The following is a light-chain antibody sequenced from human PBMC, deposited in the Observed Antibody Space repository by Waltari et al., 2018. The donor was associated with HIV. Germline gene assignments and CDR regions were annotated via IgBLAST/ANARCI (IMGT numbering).Light chain of an antibody. CDR3: CSYAGTYTYV. CDR1: SSHVGEYNL. CDR2: DVS. Sequence: QSALTQPRSVSGSPGQSVTISCTGTSSHVGEYNLLSWYQQHPGKAPKLMIYDVSKWPSGVPDRFSGSKSGNTASLTISGLQAEDEADYYCCSYAGTYTYVFGTGTKVTVL. V-gene: IGLV2-11*01. J-gene: IGLJ1*01.